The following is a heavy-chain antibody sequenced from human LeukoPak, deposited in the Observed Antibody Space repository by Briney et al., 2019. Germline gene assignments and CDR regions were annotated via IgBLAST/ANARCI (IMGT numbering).Heavy chain of an antibody. V-gene: IGHV4-34*01. CDR3: ARDYNGGNSK. CDR2: INHSGST. CDR1: GGSFSGYY. J-gene: IGHJ4*02. Sequence: SETLSLTCAVYGGSFSGYYWSWIRQPPGKGLEWIGEINHSGSTNYNPSLKSRVTISVDTSKNQFSLKLSSVTAADTAVYYCARDYNGGNSKWGQGTLVTVSS. D-gene: IGHD4-23*01.